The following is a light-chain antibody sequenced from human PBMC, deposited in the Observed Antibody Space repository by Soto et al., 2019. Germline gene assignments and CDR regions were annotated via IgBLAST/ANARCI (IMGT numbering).Light chain of an antibody. Sequence: EIVMTQSPDTLSASPGERATLSCRASQSVSNKVAWYQQKPGQAPRLLLYDASTRATGFPARFSGSGSGTEFTLTISSLQSEDFAVYYCQQYSNWPPSTFGQGTILEIK. CDR1: QSVSNK. CDR3: QQYSNWPPST. CDR2: DAS. J-gene: IGKJ2*02. V-gene: IGKV3-15*01.